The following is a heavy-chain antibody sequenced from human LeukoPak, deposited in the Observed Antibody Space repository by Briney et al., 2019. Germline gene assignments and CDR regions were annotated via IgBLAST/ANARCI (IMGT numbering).Heavy chain of an antibody. Sequence: PSETLSLTCTVSGGSFGNYYWSWIRQPPGKGLEWIGYTYDSGTTNYNPSLKSRVTISVDTATNQFSLKLRSVTAADTAVYYCARDFSAAFDIWGQGTMVTVSS. CDR2: TYDSGTT. J-gene: IGHJ3*02. V-gene: IGHV4-59*01. CDR3: ARDFSAAFDI. D-gene: IGHD2/OR15-2a*01. CDR1: GGSFGNYY.